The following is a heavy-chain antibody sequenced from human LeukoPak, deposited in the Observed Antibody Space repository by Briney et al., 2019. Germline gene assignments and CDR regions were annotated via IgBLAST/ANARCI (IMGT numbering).Heavy chain of an antibody. Sequence: GESLRISCKGSGYSFTSYWIGWVRQMPGKGLEWMGIIYPGDSDTRYSPSFQGQVTISADKSISTAYLQWSSLKASDTAMYYCARQLRYSFDAFDIWGQGTMVTVSS. J-gene: IGHJ3*02. CDR2: IYPGDSDT. D-gene: IGHD3-9*01. CDR1: GYSFTSYW. V-gene: IGHV5-51*01. CDR3: ARQLRYSFDAFDI.